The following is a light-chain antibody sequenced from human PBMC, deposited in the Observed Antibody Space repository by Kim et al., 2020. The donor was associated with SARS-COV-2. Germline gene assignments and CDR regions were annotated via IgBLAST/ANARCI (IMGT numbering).Light chain of an antibody. J-gene: IGLJ1*01. CDR2: GNI. Sequence: GQRVTISCSGSSSNNGRNTVNWYQHHPGTAPKRLIYGNIHRPSGVADRFSGSKSGTSVFLTISGLQSEDEADYYCATWDDSLNALVFGTGTKVTVL. CDR1: SSNNGRNT. V-gene: IGLV1-44*01. CDR3: ATWDDSLNALV.